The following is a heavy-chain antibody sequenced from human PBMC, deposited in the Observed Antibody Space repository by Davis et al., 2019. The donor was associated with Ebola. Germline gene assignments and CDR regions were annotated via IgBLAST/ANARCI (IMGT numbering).Heavy chain of an antibody. V-gene: IGHV5-51*01. CDR3: TRATSSDY. CDR2: IYPGDSDT. J-gene: IGHJ4*02. Sequence: GESLKISCKASGYSFSTYWIGWVRQRPGKGLEWMGIIYPGDSDTRYNPSFQGQVTISADKSISTAYLQWSSLRASDTAIYYCTRATSSDYWGQGTLVTVSS. D-gene: IGHD6-6*01. CDR1: GYSFSTYW.